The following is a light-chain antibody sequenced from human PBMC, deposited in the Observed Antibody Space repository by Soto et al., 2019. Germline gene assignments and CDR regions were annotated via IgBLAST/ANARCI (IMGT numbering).Light chain of an antibody. CDR1: QSVSSN. CDR3: QQYNNWPPIT. J-gene: IGKJ5*01. CDR2: GAS. V-gene: IGKV3-15*01. Sequence: EIVMTQSPATLSVSPGERATLSCRASQSVSSNLAWSQQKPGQAPRLLIYGASTRATGIPDRFSGSGSGTDFTLTISSLQSEDFAVYYCQQYNNWPPITFGQGTRLEIK.